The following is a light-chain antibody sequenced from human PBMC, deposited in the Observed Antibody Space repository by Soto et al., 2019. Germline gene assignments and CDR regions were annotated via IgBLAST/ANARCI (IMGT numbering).Light chain of an antibody. CDR3: QQSYSSLVT. Sequence: IEMTQSPASLSASFGDRVTITCRASQTIATYLNWFQHKSGRAPKLLIYTSSSVNSGVSSRFRGSGSGTDFTLTINDVQPEDSATYYCQQSYSSLVTFGAGTKVDIK. V-gene: IGKV1-39*01. CDR1: QTIATY. CDR2: TSS. J-gene: IGKJ4*01.